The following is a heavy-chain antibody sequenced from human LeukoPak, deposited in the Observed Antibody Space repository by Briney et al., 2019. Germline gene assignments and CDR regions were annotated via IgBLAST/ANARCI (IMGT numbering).Heavy chain of an antibody. CDR1: EFTFSSYW. CDR2: INADGSVK. CDR3: ARGGAVRPDY. J-gene: IGHJ4*02. D-gene: IGHD6-6*01. Sequence: GGSLRLSCAASEFTFSSYWMSWVRQAPGKGLEWVANINADGSVKDYVDSVKGRYTISRDNARNSLYLQMNSLRAEDTAVYYCARGGAVRPDYWGQGTLVTVSS. V-gene: IGHV3-7*01.